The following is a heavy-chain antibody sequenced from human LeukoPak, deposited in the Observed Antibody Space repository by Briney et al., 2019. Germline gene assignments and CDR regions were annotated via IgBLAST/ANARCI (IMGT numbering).Heavy chain of an antibody. V-gene: IGHV4-34*01. CDR2: INHSGST. D-gene: IGHD2-2*01. CDR3: ARVTPVSAAAMSGEFDY. J-gene: IGHJ4*02. Sequence: SETLSLTCAVYGGSFSGYYWSWIRQPPGKGLEWIGEINHSGSTNYNPSLKSRVTISVDTSKNQFSLKLSSVTAADTAVYYCARVTPVSAAAMSGEFDYWGQGTLVTVSS. CDR1: GGSFSGYY.